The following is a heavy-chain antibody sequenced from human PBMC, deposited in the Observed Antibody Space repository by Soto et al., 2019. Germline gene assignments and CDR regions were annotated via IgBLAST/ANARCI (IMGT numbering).Heavy chain of an antibody. V-gene: IGHV1-18*01. Sequence: VASVKVSCKASGYTFTSYGISWVRQAPGQGLEWMGWISAYNGNTNYAQKLQGRVTMTTDTSTSTAYMELRSLRSDDTAVYYCARGGVYSSSWSQYHYYGLAVWGQGTTVTVSS. CDR3: ARGGVYSSSWSQYHYYGLAV. J-gene: IGHJ6*02. CDR1: GYTFTSYG. D-gene: IGHD6-13*01. CDR2: ISAYNGNT.